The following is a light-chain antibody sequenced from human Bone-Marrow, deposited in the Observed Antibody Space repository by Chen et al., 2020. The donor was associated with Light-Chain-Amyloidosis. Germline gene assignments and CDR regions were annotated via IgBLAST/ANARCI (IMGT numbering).Light chain of an antibody. CDR2: DDS. V-gene: IGLV3-21*02. CDR1: NIGSTR. CDR3: QVWDRGSDRPV. J-gene: IGLJ3*02. Sequence: VLTQPSSGSVAPGQSATIDCGGNNIGSTRGHWYQQTPGQAPLLVVYDDSDRPSGIPERLSGSNSGNTATLTISRVEAGDEADYYCQVWDRGSDRPVFGGGTKLTVL.